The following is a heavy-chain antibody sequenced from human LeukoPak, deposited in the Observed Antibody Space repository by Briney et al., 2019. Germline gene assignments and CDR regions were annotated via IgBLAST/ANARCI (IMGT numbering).Heavy chain of an antibody. J-gene: IGHJ5*02. V-gene: IGHV4-59*01. CDR3: ARAITMVRGAPYWFDP. D-gene: IGHD3-10*01. CDR2: IYYSGST. CDR1: GGSISSYY. Sequence: NTSETLSLTCTVSGGSISSYYWSWIRQPSGKGLEWIGYIYYSGSTNYNPSLKSRVTISVDTSKNQFSLKLSSVTAADTAVYYCARAITMVRGAPYWFDPWGQGTLVTVSS.